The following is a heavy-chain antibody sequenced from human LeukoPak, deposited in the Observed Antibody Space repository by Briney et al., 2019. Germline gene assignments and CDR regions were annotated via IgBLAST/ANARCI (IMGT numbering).Heavy chain of an antibody. D-gene: IGHD5-18*01. V-gene: IGHV1-24*01. CDR1: GYTLTELS. CDR3: ATVDSYGGYYFDY. CDR2: FDPEDGET. Sequence: ASVKVSCKVSGYTLTELSMHWVRQAPGKGLEWMGGFDPEDGETIYAQKFQGRVTMTEDTSTVTAYMELSSLRSEDTAVYYCATVDSYGGYYFDYWGQGTLVTVSS. J-gene: IGHJ4*02.